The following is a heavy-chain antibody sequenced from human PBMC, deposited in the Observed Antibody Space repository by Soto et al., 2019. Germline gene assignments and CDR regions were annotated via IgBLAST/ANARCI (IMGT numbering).Heavy chain of an antibody. Sequence: SETLSLTCAVSGGSISSANWWTWVRQSPGKGLEWIGEIYHGGSTSYNPSLRSRVTLSLDKFKNHFSLNLTSVTAADTAVYYCARLSFSYGVDVWGQGTTVTVSS. J-gene: IGHJ6*02. CDR1: GGSISSANW. CDR2: IYHGGST. V-gene: IGHV4-4*02. CDR3: ARLSFSYGVDV.